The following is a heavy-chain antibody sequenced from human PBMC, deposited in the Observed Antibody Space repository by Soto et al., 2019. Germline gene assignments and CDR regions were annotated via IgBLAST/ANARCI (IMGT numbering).Heavy chain of an antibody. J-gene: IGHJ6*02. Sequence: QVQLVQSGSEVKKPGASVTVSCKASGYPFTGYYIHWVRQAPGQGPEWMGWVSPKTGETNYVQKFQGRVTMTPETSTSTAYLELTRLRSDDTAVYYCARRPMWRQEAQDYGMDVWGHGTTVTVS. D-gene: IGHD2-21*01. CDR2: VSPKTGET. CDR1: GYPFTGYY. V-gene: IGHV1-2*02. CDR3: ARRPMWRQEAQDYGMDV.